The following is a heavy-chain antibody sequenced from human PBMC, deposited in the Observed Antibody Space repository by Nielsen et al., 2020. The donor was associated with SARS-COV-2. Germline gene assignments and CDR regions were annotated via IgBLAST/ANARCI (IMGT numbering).Heavy chain of an antibody. CDR3: AKGYYGSGSYGGNFDY. CDR2: ISGSGGST. CDR1: GFTFSSYA. J-gene: IGHJ4*02. D-gene: IGHD3-10*01. V-gene: IGHV3-23*01. Sequence: GESLKISCAASGFTFSSYAMSWVRQAPGKGLEWVSAISGSGGSTYYADSVKGRFTISRDNSKNTLYLQMNSLRAEDTAVYYCAKGYYGSGSYGGNFDYWGQGTLVTVSS.